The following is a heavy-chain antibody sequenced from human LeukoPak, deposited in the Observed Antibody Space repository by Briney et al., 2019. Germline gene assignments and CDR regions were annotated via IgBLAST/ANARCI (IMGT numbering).Heavy chain of an antibody. CDR1: GYTFTSYG. Sequence: ASVKVSCKASGYTFTSYGISWVRQAPGQGLEWMGWISAYNGNTNYAQKLQGRVTMTTDTSTSTAYMELRSLRSDDMAVYYCARDLDSSGYYRPDALDIWGQGTMVTVSS. CDR2: ISAYNGNT. J-gene: IGHJ3*02. D-gene: IGHD3-22*01. V-gene: IGHV1-18*03. CDR3: ARDLDSSGYYRPDALDI.